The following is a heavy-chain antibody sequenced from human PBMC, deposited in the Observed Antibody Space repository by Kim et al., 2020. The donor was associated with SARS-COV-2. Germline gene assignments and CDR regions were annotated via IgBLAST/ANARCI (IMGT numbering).Heavy chain of an antibody. J-gene: IGHJ2*01. CDR3: AKEVGATDWYFDL. D-gene: IGHD1-26*01. Sequence: GGSLRLSCAASGFTFSSYGMHWVRQAPGKGLEWVAVISYDGSNKYYADSVKGRFTISRDNSKNTLYLQMNSLRAEDTAVYYCAKEVGATDWYFDLWGRGTLVTVSS. CDR1: GFTFSSYG. CDR2: ISYDGSNK. V-gene: IGHV3-30*18.